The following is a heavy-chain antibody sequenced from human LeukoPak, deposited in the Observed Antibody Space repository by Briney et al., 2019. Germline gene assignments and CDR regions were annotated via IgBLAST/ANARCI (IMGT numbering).Heavy chain of an antibody. J-gene: IGHJ4*02. V-gene: IGHV1-18*04. Sequence: ASVKVSCKASGYTFTSYGISWVRQAPGQGLEWMGWISAYNGNTNYAQKLQGRVTMTTDTSTSTAYMELRSLRSDDTAVYYCARDREGYCSSTSCVNFDYWGQGTLVTVSS. CDR3: ARDREGYCSSTSCVNFDY. D-gene: IGHD2-2*01. CDR1: GYTFTSYG. CDR2: ISAYNGNT.